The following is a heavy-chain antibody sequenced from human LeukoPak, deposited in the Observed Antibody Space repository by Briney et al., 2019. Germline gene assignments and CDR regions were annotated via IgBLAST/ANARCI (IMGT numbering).Heavy chain of an antibody. V-gene: IGHV3-23*01. CDR3: AKGVVVVPAANDAFDI. CDR2: ISGSGGST. D-gene: IGHD2-2*01. Sequence: GGSLRLSCAASGFTFSSYAMSWVRQAPGKGLEWVSAISGSGGSTYYADSVKGRFIISRDNSKNTLYLQMNSLRAEDTAVYYCAKGVVVVPAANDAFDIWGQGTMVTVSS. CDR1: GFTFSSYA. J-gene: IGHJ3*02.